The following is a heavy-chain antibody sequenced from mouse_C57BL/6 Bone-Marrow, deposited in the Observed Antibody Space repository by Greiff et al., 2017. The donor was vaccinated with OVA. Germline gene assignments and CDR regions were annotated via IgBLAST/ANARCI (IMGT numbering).Heavy chain of an antibody. CDR2: IYPRDGST. CDR1: GYTFTIYD. D-gene: IGHD2-3*01. Sequence: QVQLKESGPALVQPVASVKFSFQASGYTFTIYDINWVKQRPGQGLEWIGWIYPRDGSTKYNEKFKGKATLTVDTSSSTAYMELHSLTSEDSAVYFCARDGYYDWGQGTTLTVSS. CDR3: ARDGYYD. J-gene: IGHJ2*01. V-gene: IGHV1-85*01.